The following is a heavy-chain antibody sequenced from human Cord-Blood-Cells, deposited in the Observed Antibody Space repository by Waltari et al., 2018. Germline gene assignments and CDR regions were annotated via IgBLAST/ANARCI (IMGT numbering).Heavy chain of an antibody. CDR1: GFTFSSYS. V-gene: IGHV3-21*01. J-gene: IGHJ4*02. CDR2: ISSSSYI. Sequence: EVQLVESGGGLVKPGGSLRLSCAASGFTFSSYSMNWVRQAPGKGLEWVSSISSSSYIYYADSVKGRFIISRDNAKNSLYLQMNSLRAEDTAVYYCARALYDYSNYYFDYWGQGTLVTVSS. D-gene: IGHD4-4*01. CDR3: ARALYDYSNYYFDY.